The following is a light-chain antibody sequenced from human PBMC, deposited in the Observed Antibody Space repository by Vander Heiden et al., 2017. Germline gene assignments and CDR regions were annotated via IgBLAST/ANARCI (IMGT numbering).Light chain of an antibody. Sequence: LQITQSPSPRSASGGDRVTHTRRPSQSISSYLNWYQQKPGKAPKLLIYAASSLQSGVPSRFSGSGSGTDFTLTIGNLQPEDFATYYCQQSYSSPLTFGGGTKVGIK. CDR3: QQSYSSPLT. V-gene: IGKV1-39*01. CDR1: QSISSY. J-gene: IGKJ4*01. CDR2: AAS.